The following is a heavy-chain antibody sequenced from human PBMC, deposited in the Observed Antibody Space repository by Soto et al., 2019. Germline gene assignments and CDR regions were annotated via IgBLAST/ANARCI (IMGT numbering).Heavy chain of an antibody. J-gene: IGHJ4*02. D-gene: IGHD2-15*01. CDR1: GGTFSSYT. CDR2: IIPILGIA. V-gene: IGHV1-69*04. CDR3: ARDTLDVAANAY. Sequence: ASVKVSCKASGGTFSSYTISWVRQAPGQGLEWMGRIIPILGIANYAQKFQGRVTITADKSTSTAYMELSSLRSEDTAVYYCARDTLDVAANAYWGQGTLVTVSS.